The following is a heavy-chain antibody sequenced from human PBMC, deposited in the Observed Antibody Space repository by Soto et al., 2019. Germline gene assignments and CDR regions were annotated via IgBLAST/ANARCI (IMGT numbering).Heavy chain of an antibody. CDR2: IWYDGSKK. CDR1: GFTFSSYG. J-gene: IGHJ4*02. Sequence: QVKLVESGGGVVQPGRSLRLSCAASGFTFSSYGMHWVRQAPGKGLEWVAVIWYDGSKKYYADSVKGRFTISRDNSKNALYLQMNSLRAEDTAVYYGARDCAGYSSGWYQRGGFDYWGQGTLVTVSS. V-gene: IGHV3-33*01. CDR3: ARDCAGYSSGWYQRGGFDY. D-gene: IGHD6-19*01.